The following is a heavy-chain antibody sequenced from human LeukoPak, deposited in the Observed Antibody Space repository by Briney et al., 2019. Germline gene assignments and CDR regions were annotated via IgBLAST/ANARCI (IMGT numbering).Heavy chain of an antibody. CDR1: GYTFTGYY. V-gene: IGHV1-2*02. D-gene: IGHD4-17*01. Sequence: EASVKVSCKASGYTFTGYYMHWVRQAPGQGLEWMGWINPTSGGTKYAQKFQGRVTMTRDTSISTAYMELNTLRSDDTAMYYCARAAGDYGDYDYFYYMTSGAKGPRSPSP. CDR2: INPTSGGT. CDR3: ARAAGDYGDYDYFYYMTS. J-gene: IGHJ6*03.